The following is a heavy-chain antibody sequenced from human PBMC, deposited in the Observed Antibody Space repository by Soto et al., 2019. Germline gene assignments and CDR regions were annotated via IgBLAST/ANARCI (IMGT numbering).Heavy chain of an antibody. CDR2: ISYDGSNK. CDR1: GFTFSSYG. Sequence: GGSLRLSCAASGFTFSSYGMHWVRQAPGKGLEWVAVISYDGSNKYYADSVKGRFTISRDNSKNTLYLQMNSLRAEDTAVYYCAKDLWGRSYYYGSGSEVRDYGMDVWGQGTTVTVSS. CDR3: AKDLWGRSYYYGSGSEVRDYGMDV. J-gene: IGHJ6*02. D-gene: IGHD3-10*01. V-gene: IGHV3-30*18.